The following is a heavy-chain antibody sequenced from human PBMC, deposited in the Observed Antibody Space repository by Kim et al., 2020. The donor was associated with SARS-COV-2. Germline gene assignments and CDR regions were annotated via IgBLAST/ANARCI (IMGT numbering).Heavy chain of an antibody. Sequence: GGSLRLSCAASGFTVSSSYMSWVRQAPGTGMEWDSVMYNDGSTYYADSVKGRFTISRNNSKNTLYLQMTSLRVEDTAVNYCMPYDTGTWGQGTLVTVSS. V-gene: IGHV3-66*01. D-gene: IGHD3-22*01. CDR3: MPYDTGT. J-gene: IGHJ5*02. CDR2: MYNDGST. CDR1: GFTVSSSY.